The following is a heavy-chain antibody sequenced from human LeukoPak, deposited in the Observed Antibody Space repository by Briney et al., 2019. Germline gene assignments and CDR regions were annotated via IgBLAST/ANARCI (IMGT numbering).Heavy chain of an antibody. J-gene: IGHJ4*02. V-gene: IGHV3-64*01. CDR1: GFTFSSYA. D-gene: IGHD6-13*01. CDR3: ANWPELRSSSSWFYY. CDR2: INSNGGST. Sequence: GGSLRLSCVASGFTFSSYAMHWVRQTPGKGLEYVSGINSNGGSTHYANSVKGRFTISRDNSKHTLYLQMGSLRTEDTAVYYCANWPELRSSSSWFYYWGQGTLVTVSS.